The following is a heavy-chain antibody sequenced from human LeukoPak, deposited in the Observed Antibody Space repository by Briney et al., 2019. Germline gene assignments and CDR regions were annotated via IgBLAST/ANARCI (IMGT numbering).Heavy chain of an antibody. J-gene: IGHJ4*02. V-gene: IGHV3-23*01. Sequence: GGSLRLSCAASGFTFSSYAMSWVRQAPGKGLEWVSAISGSGGSTYYADSAKGRFTISRDNSKNTLYLQMNSLRAEDTAVYYCAKDSDYYGSGQYYFDYWGQGTLVTVSS. D-gene: IGHD3-10*01. CDR1: GFTFSSYA. CDR3: AKDSDYYGSGQYYFDY. CDR2: ISGSGGST.